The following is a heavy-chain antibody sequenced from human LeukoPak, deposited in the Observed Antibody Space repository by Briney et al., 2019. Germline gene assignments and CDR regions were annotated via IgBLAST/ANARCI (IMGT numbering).Heavy chain of an antibody. CDR2: IRSKANSYAT. D-gene: IGHD2-8*02. V-gene: IGHV3-73*01. CDR1: GSTFSGSA. Sequence: GGSLRLSCADSGSTFSGSAMHWVRQASGKGLEWVSRIRSKANSYATAYAASVKGRFTISRDDSKNTAYLQMNSLKTEDTAVYYCATVHAAAIWYWGYWGQGTLVTVSS. J-gene: IGHJ4*02. CDR3: ATVHAAAIWYWGY.